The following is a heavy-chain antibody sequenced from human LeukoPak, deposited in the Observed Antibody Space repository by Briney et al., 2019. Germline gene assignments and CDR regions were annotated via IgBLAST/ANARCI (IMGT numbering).Heavy chain of an antibody. CDR3: AGLVGRYSSGLYYYYFDY. CDR2: MYLSGTT. V-gene: IGHV4-4*02. CDR1: GDSINSLDL. Sequence: SETLSLTCTVSGDSINSLDLWSWVRQPPGKGLEWIGEMYLSGTTHSNPSVKSRVIISIDKSKNQFFLNLSSVTAADTAVYYCAGLVGRYSSGLYYYYFDYWGQGTLVTVSS. D-gene: IGHD3-22*01. J-gene: IGHJ4*02.